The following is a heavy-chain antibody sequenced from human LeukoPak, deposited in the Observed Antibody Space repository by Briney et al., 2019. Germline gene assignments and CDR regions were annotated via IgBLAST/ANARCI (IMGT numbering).Heavy chain of an antibody. Sequence: ASAKVSCKASGYTFTSYGISWVRQAPGQGLEWMGWISAYNGNTNYAQKLQGRVTMTTDTSTSTAYMELRSLRSDDTAVYYCARAEDWGPEWYFDLWGRGTLVTVSS. V-gene: IGHV1-18*01. J-gene: IGHJ2*01. CDR2: ISAYNGNT. D-gene: IGHD7-27*01. CDR1: GYTFTSYG. CDR3: ARAEDWGPEWYFDL.